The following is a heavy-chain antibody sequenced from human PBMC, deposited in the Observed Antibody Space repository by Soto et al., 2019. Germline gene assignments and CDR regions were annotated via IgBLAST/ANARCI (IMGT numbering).Heavy chain of an antibody. J-gene: IGHJ3*02. Sequence: HPGGSLRLSCAASGFTVSSNYMSWVRQAPGKGLEWVSVIYSGGSTYYADSVKGRFTISRDNSKNTLYLQMNSLRAEDTAVYYCARSGITMVRDPDAFDIWGQGTMVTVSS. V-gene: IGHV3-66*01. CDR1: GFTVSSNY. D-gene: IGHD3-10*01. CDR2: IYSGGST. CDR3: ARSGITMVRDPDAFDI.